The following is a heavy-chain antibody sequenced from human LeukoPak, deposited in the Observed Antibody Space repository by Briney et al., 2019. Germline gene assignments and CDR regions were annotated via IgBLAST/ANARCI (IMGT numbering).Heavy chain of an antibody. V-gene: IGHV3-43*02. Sequence: GGSLRLSCAASGFTFDDYAMHWVRQAPGKGLEWVSLISGDGSSTYYADSVKGRFTISRDNSKNSLYLQMNSLRTEDTALYYCAKDRVTMVRGAKQNNWFDPWGQGTLVTVSS. D-gene: IGHD3-10*01. CDR1: GFTFDDYA. CDR3: AKDRVTMVRGAKQNNWFDP. J-gene: IGHJ5*02. CDR2: ISGDGSST.